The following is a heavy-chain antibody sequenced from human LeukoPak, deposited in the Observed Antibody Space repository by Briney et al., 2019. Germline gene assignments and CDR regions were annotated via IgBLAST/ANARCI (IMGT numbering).Heavy chain of an antibody. J-gene: IGHJ4*02. CDR2: FDPEDGET. V-gene: IGHV1-24*01. D-gene: IGHD3-10*01. CDR1: GYTLTEFS. CDR3: ATKPITMGRGVIPD. Sequence: GASVKVSCKVSGYTLTEFSMHWVRQAPGKGLEWMGGFDPEDGETIYAQKFQGRVTMTEDTSTDTAYMELSSLRSEDTAVYYCATKPITMGRGVIPDWGQGTLVTVSS.